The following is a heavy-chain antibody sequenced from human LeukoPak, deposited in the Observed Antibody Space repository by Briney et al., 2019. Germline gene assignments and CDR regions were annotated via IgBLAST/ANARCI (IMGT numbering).Heavy chain of an antibody. CDR3: ARGDTVLVPAATGGYYY. D-gene: IGHD2-2*01. CDR1: GFTFSDYY. Sequence: NPGGSLRLSCAASGFTFSDYYMSWIRQAPGKGLEWVSYISSSGSTIYYADSVKGRFTISRDNAKNSLYLQMNSRRAEDTAVYYCARGDTVLVPAATGGYYYWGQGTLVTVSS. CDR2: ISSSGSTI. V-gene: IGHV3-11*04. J-gene: IGHJ4*02.